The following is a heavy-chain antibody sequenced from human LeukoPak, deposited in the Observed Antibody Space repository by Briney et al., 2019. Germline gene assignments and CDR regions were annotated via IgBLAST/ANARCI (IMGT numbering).Heavy chain of an antibody. CDR2: ISGGGSYT. J-gene: IGHJ4*02. CDR3: ARGGDTSGYYYFDY. CDR1: GFNFSDEY. V-gene: IGHV3-11*05. D-gene: IGHD3-22*01. Sequence: GGSLRLSCAASGFNFSDEYMTWVRQAPGKGLEWVSYISGGGSYTVYADAVKGRFTIYRDNAKNTLYLQMSSRRAEDTALYYCARGGDTSGYYYFDYWGQGTLVTVS.